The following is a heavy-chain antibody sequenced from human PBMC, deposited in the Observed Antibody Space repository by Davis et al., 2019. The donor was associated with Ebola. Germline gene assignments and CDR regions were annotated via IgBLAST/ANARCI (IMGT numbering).Heavy chain of an antibody. V-gene: IGHV3-7*01. Sequence: GESLKISCAASGFSFGTYWMTWVRQAPGKGLEWVANIEQDGSEKYYVDSVKGRFTISRDNAKNLLYLQMNSLRAEDTAVYYCARAVRRGLYCSSANCPRSAGLFDYWGQGTLITVSS. CDR3: ARAVRRGLYCSSANCPRSAGLFDY. CDR2: IEQDGSEK. CDR1: GFSFGTYW. D-gene: IGHD2-2*01. J-gene: IGHJ4*02.